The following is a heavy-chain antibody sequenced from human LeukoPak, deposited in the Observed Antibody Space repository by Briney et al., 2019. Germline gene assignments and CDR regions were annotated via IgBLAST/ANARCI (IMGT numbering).Heavy chain of an antibody. J-gene: IGHJ4*02. CDR1: GFTFSSYS. CDR2: ISSSSSTI. V-gene: IGHV3-48*01. D-gene: IGHD4-17*01. CDR3: ARDLGGYTVTTQSGY. Sequence: PGGSLRLSCAASGFTFSSYSMNWVRQAPGKGLEWVSYISSSSSTIYYADSVKGRFTISRDNAKNSLYLQMNSLRAEDTAVYYCARDLGGYTVTTQSGYWGQGTLVTVSS.